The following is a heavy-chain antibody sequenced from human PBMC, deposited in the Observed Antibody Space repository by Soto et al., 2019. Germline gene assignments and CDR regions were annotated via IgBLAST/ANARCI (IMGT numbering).Heavy chain of an antibody. Sequence: SVKVSCKASGGTFSSYAISWVRQAPGQGLEWMGGIIPIFGTANYAQKFQGRVTITADESTSTAYMELSSLRSEDTAVYYCASGGFGELSPYNWFDPWGQGTLVTVSS. CDR2: IIPIFGTA. D-gene: IGHD3-10*01. CDR3: ASGGFGELSPYNWFDP. CDR1: GGTFSSYA. J-gene: IGHJ5*02. V-gene: IGHV1-69*13.